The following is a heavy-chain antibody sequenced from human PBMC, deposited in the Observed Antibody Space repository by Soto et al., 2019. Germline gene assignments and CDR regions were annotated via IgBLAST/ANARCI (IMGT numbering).Heavy chain of an antibody. CDR2: TSNDGSKT. D-gene: IGHD5-12*01. J-gene: IGHJ6*02. CDR3: ARGGDGYNAHFYAGMDV. Sequence: GGSLRLSCAASDFTFSTYAMHWVRQAPGKGLEWVALTSNDGSKTYYADSVKGRFTISRDNSKSTLYLQMNGLRTEDTAVYHCARGGDGYNAHFYAGMDVWGQGTTVTVSS. V-gene: IGHV3-30-3*01. CDR1: DFTFSTYA.